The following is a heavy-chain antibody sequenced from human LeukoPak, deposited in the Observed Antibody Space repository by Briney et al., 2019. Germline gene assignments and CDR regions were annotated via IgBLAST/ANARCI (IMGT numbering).Heavy chain of an antibody. D-gene: IGHD1-1*01. CDR3: AKDVKTMTDLDS. Sequence: PGGSLRLSCAASGFTFSSYAMSWVRQPPGEGLEWVSVISGGTTSTYYADSVKGRFTISRDNSKNILYLQMTSLRAEDTAVYYCAKDVKTMTDLDSWGQGTLVTVSS. J-gene: IGHJ4*02. CDR1: GFTFSSYA. CDR2: ISGGTTST. V-gene: IGHV3-23*01.